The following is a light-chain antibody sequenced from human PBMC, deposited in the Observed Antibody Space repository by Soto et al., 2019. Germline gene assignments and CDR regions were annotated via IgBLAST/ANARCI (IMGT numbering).Light chain of an antibody. J-gene: IGKJ1*01. CDR1: QSVSSN. Sequence: EIVMTQSPATRSVSPGERATLSCRAGQSVSSNLAWYQQKPGQAPRLLIYGASTRATGIPARFSGSGSGTEFTLTISSLQSEDFAVYYCQQYNNWPQTFGQGTKVEIK. CDR3: QQYNNWPQT. V-gene: IGKV3-15*01. CDR2: GAS.